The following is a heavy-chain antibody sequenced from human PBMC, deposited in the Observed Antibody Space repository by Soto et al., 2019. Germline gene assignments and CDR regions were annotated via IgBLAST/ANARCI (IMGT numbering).Heavy chain of an antibody. V-gene: IGHV4-4*07. CDR3: ARDPGRTNYYYYGMDV. CDR1: GGSISSYY. Sequence: PSETLSLTCTVSGGSISSYYWSWIRQPAGKGLEWIGRIYTSGSTNYNPSLKSRVTMSVDTSKNQFSLKLSSVTAADTAVYYCARDPGRTNYYYYGMDVWGQGTAVTVSS. CDR2: IYTSGST. J-gene: IGHJ6*02.